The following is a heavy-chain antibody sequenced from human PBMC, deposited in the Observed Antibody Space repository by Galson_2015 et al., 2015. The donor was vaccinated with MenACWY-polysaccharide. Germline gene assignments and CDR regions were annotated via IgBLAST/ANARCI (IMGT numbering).Heavy chain of an antibody. D-gene: IGHD3-3*01. V-gene: IGHV3-7*01. CDR1: GFTFSDYW. J-gene: IGHJ3*01. CDR3: ARALSWSGYSAFDF. CDR2: IKQSGSEK. Sequence: SLRLSCAASGFTFSDYWMHWIRQAPGKGLEWVATIKQSGSEKYYVDSVEGRFTVSRDNAKNSLYLQMNSLRAEDTALYYCARALSWSGYSAFDFWGQGTMVTVSS.